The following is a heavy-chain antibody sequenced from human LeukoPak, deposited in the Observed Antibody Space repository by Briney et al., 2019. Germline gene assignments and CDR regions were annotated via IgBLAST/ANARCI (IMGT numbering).Heavy chain of an antibody. J-gene: IGHJ4*02. CDR3: ARRISAAGDY. V-gene: IGHV4-39*01. CDR2: IYYSGST. D-gene: IGHD6-13*01. Sequence: PSETLSLTCTVSGGSISSSSYYWGWIRQPPGKGLEWIGSIYYSGSTYYNPSLESRVTISVDTSKNQFSLNLYSVTAADTAIYYCARRISAAGDYWGQGSLVTVSS. CDR1: GGSISSSSYY.